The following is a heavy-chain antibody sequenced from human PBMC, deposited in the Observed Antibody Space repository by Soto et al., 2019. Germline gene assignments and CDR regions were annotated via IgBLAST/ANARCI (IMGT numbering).Heavy chain of an antibody. D-gene: IGHD3-3*01. Sequence: GGSLRLSCAASGFTFSSYSMNWVRQAPGKGLEWVSYISSSSSTIYYADSVKGRFTISRDNAKNSLYLQMNSLRAEDTAVYYCARSKRSGYSPWGQGTLVTVSS. CDR3: ARSKRSGYSP. V-gene: IGHV3-48*01. J-gene: IGHJ5*02. CDR2: ISSSSSTI. CDR1: GFTFSSYS.